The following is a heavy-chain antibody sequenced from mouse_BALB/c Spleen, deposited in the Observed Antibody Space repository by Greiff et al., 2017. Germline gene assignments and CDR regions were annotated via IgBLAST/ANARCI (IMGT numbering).Heavy chain of an antibody. Sequence: VKLMESGPGLVAPSQSLSITCTVSGFSLTDYGVSWIRQPPGKGLEWLGVIWGGGSTYYNSALKSRLSISKDNSKSQVFLKMNSLQTDDTAMYYCAKHEDGYYGSSPFAYWGQGTLVTVSA. CDR1: GFSLTDYG. CDR3: AKHEDGYYGSSPFAY. D-gene: IGHD1-1*01. CDR2: IWGGGST. V-gene: IGHV2-6-5*01. J-gene: IGHJ3*01.